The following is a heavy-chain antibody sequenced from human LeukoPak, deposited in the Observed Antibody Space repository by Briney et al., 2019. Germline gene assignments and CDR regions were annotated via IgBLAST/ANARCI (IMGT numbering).Heavy chain of an antibody. CDR1: GFTFSNYA. Sequence: GGSLRLSCVASGFTFSNYAMSWVRQAPGKGLEWVSGISDDGRSTCHADSVKGRFTISRDDSKSTLYLQMDSLRAEDTAVYYCAKAYLPTEDYRGQGTLVTVSS. CDR3: AKAYLPTEDY. V-gene: IGHV3-23*01. CDR2: ISDDGRST. D-gene: IGHD2-2*01. J-gene: IGHJ4*02.